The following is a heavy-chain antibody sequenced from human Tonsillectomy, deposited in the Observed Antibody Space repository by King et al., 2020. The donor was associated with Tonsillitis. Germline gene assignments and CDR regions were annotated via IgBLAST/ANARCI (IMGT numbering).Heavy chain of an antibody. CDR3: TRGGLGGSRGDY. CDR2: IKSKAYGETT. J-gene: IGHJ4*02. CDR1: GFPFGEYA. D-gene: IGHD3-16*01. V-gene: IGHV3-49*04. Sequence: VQLVESGGGLVPPGRSLRLSCTASGFPFGEYAVTWVRQAPGKGLEWVGLIKSKAYGETTEYAASVKDRFILSRDDSESIAYLQMNSLKIEDTAVYYCTRGGLGGSRGDYRGQGTLVTVSS.